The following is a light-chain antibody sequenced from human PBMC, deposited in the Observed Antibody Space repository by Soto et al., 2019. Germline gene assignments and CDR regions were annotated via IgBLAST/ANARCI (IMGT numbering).Light chain of an antibody. CDR2: AAS. J-gene: IGKJ1*01. CDR1: QGITSW. CDR3: QQATSFPRT. V-gene: IGKV1-12*01. Sequence: DIQMTQSPSFVSASVGDRVTISCRASQGITSWLAWYQQKPGKAPKLLIYAASTLQGGVPSRLRGSGSGTQFNLTISSLQPEDFATYYCQQATSFPRTFGQGTKVHIK.